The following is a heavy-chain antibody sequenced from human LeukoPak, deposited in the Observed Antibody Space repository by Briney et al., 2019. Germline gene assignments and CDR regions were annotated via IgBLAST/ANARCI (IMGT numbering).Heavy chain of an antibody. V-gene: IGHV5-51*01. Sequence: GESLKISCKGSGYSFTTYWIGWVRQMPGKGLEWMGFIYPGDSDIRYSPSFQGQVTMSVGKSISTAYLQWTSLKASDTAMYYCARRQGCSSTSCPPDYWGLGTLVTVSS. D-gene: IGHD2-2*01. CDR2: IYPGDSDI. CDR1: GYSFTTYW. CDR3: ARRQGCSSTSCPPDY. J-gene: IGHJ4*02.